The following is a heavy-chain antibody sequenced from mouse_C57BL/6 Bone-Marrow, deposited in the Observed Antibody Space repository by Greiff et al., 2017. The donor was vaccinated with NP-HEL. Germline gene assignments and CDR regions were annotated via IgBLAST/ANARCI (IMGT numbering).Heavy chain of an antibody. CDR2: INSDGGSP. V-gene: IGHV5-2*01. CDR3: ARHYSNHYFDY. Sequence: DVKLVESGGGLVQPGESLKISCESNEYEFPSHDLSWVRKTPEKRLELVAAINSDGGSPYYPDTMESRFIISRDNTKKTLYLQMSSLRSEYTALYYCARHYSNHYFDYWGKGTTLTVSS. CDR1: EYEFPSHD. J-gene: IGHJ2*01. D-gene: IGHD2-5*01.